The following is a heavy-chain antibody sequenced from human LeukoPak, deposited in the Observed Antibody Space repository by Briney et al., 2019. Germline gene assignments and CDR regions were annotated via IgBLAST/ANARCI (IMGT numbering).Heavy chain of an antibody. CDR1: GFTFSTYN. D-gene: IGHD1-1*01. V-gene: IGHV3-48*02. CDR3: ARNPAGIGDY. CDR2: ISSGSEII. Sequence: GGSLRLSCVASGFTFSTYNMNWVRQAPGQGLEWVSFISSGSEIIYYVDSVKGRFTVSRDNDKKSLYLQMNSLRDVDTAVYYCARNPAGIGDYLGQGTLVTVSS. J-gene: IGHJ4*02.